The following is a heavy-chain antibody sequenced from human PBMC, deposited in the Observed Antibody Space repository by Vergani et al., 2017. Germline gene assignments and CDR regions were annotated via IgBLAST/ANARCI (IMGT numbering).Heavy chain of an antibody. J-gene: IGHJ4*02. CDR3: ARHTTYTDS. Sequence: EVELVQSGPEMRKPGESLKISCKGSEYSFGNYWIGWVRQMTGKGLEWIGIIYPADSDTRYSPSFQGQVTISADKSISTAFLQWDSLKASDTALYYCARHTTYTDSWGQGTLVTVSS. V-gene: IGHV5-51*01. CDR2: IYPADSDT. CDR1: EYSFGNYW. D-gene: IGHD1-1*01.